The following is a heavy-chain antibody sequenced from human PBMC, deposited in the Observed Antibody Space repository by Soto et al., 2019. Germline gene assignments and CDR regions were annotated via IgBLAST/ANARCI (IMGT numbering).Heavy chain of an antibody. V-gene: IGHV3-74*01. J-gene: IGHJ3*02. D-gene: IGHD2-15*01. CDR2: INSDGSST. CDR3: ARGVEEWWKPMVI. Sequence: EVQLVESGGGLVQPGGSLRLSCAASGFTFSSHWMHWVRQAPGKGLVWVSRINSDGSSTTYADSVKGRFTISRDDAKSTLYLQMKSLSAEDTAVYYCARGVEEWWKPMVIWGRGTLVTGST. CDR1: GFTFSSHW.